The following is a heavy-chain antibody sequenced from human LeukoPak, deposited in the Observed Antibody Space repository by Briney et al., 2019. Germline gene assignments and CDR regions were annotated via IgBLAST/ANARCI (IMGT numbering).Heavy chain of an antibody. CDR2: IIPIFGTA. CDR1: GGTFSSYA. Sequence: SVKVSCKASGGTFSSYAISWVRQAPGQGLEWMGGIIPIFGTANYAQKFQGRVTITADESTSTAYMELSSLRSEDTAVYYCARDRGNYDFWSGYYTEKNWFDPWGQGTLVTVSS. CDR3: ARDRGNYDFWSGYYTEKNWFDP. J-gene: IGHJ5*02. D-gene: IGHD3-3*01. V-gene: IGHV1-69*13.